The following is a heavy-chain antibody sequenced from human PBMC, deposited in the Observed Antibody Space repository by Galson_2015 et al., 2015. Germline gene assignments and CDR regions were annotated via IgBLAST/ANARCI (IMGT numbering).Heavy chain of an antibody. D-gene: IGHD5-12*01. CDR3: AKAPFASATMIRKPHSDY. V-gene: IGHV3-23*01. Sequence: SLRLSCAASGFTFGSYAMSWVRQAPGKGLEWVSTIGGGDSGTYYADSVKGRFTISRDNSKNTLYLQVNSLRAEDTAVYYCAKAPFASATMIRKPHSDYWGQGTLVTVSS. CDR2: IGGGDSGT. CDR1: GFTFGSYA. J-gene: IGHJ4*02.